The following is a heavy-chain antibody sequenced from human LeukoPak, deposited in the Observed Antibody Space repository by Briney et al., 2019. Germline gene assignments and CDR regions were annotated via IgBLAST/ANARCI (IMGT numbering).Heavy chain of an antibody. CDR2: ISRGSTYI. CDR1: GFTFSTYS. CDR3: ARGSGSGWSWGTNYFDY. Sequence: AGGSLRLSCAASGFTFSTYSINWVRQAPGKGLEWVSSISRGSTYIYYADSVKGRFTISRDNAKDSLSLQMNSLRADDTAVYYCARGSGSGWSWGTNYFDYWGQGSLVTVSS. D-gene: IGHD6-19*01. V-gene: IGHV3-21*01. J-gene: IGHJ4*02.